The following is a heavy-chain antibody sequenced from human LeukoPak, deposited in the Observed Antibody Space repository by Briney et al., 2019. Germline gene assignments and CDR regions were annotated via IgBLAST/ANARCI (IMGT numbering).Heavy chain of an antibody. CDR2: ISSDVYDGTTE. CDR3: ASTAAATDPPGF. CDR1: GFTFSDYA. V-gene: IGHV3-30-3*01. Sequence: GGSLRLSCSASGFTFSDYAMDWVRQAPGKGLECVAVISSDVYDGTTEYYADSVKGRFTISRDNSKNTVYLQMNSLRGEDTAVYFCASTAAATDPPGFWGQGTLVTVSS. J-gene: IGHJ4*02. D-gene: IGHD6-13*01.